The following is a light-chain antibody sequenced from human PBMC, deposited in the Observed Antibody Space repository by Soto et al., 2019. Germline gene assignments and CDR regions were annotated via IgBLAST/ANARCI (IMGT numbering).Light chain of an antibody. CDR1: SSDVGGYNY. J-gene: IGLJ1*01. Sequence: QSALTQPASVSGSPGQSITISCTRTSSDVGGYNYVSWYQQHPGKAPKLKIYEVSNRPSGVSNRFSGSKSGNTASLTISGLQAEDEADYYCSSYTSSSTYVFGTGTKLTVL. CDR2: EVS. V-gene: IGLV2-14*01. CDR3: SSYTSSSTYV.